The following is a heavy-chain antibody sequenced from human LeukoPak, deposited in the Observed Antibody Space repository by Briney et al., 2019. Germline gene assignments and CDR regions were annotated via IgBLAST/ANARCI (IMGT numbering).Heavy chain of an antibody. CDR2: ISIGTSFI. J-gene: IGHJ4*02. Sequence: GGSLRLSCAASGFTFSSYNMNWVRQAPGKGLEWVAYISIGTSFIYYADSVKGRFTISRDNAKNLLYLQVNSLRAEDTAVYYCARYAYGSGSYSSYWGQGTLVTVSS. CDR1: GFTFSSYN. CDR3: ARYAYGSGSYSSY. D-gene: IGHD3-10*01. V-gene: IGHV3-21*01.